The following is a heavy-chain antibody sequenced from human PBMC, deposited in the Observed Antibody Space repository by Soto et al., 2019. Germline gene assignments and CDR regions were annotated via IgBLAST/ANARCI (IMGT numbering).Heavy chain of an antibody. Sequence: ASVKVSCKASGYTFTSYGISWVRQAPGQGLEWMGWISAYNGNTNYAQKLQGRVTMTTDTSTSTAYMGLRSLRSDDTAVYYCARDSRHRSSTKNRVQYYYGMDVWGQGTTVTVSS. V-gene: IGHV1-18*01. J-gene: IGHJ6*02. D-gene: IGHD2-2*01. CDR1: GYTFTSYG. CDR2: ISAYNGNT. CDR3: ARDSRHRSSTKNRVQYYYGMDV.